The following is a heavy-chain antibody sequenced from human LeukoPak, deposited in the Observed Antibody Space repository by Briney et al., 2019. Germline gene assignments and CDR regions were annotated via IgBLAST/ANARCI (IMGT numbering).Heavy chain of an antibody. D-gene: IGHD3-10*01. Sequence: ASVKVSCKASGGSFTDYTFGWVRQAPGQGLEWMGWISTKNGHTNYAQKFQDRATMTTDTSTNTAYMDLRSLKSDDTAVYYCGRGAYGEVLLDYWGQGTLVTVSS. CDR3: GRGAYGEVLLDY. V-gene: IGHV1-18*04. CDR2: ISTKNGHT. CDR1: GGSFTDYT. J-gene: IGHJ4*02.